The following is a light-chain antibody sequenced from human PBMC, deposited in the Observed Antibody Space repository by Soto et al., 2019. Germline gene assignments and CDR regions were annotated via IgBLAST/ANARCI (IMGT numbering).Light chain of an antibody. J-gene: IGKJ1*01. CDR3: QQYDTSPGT. CDR1: QSVRSRY. V-gene: IGKV3-20*01. CDR2: GAS. Sequence: EIVLTQSPGTLSLSPGERATLSCRASQSVRSRYLAWYQQKPGRAPRLLIYGASNRATGIPARFSGSGSGTDFTLTVSRLEPADFAVYFCQQYDTSPGTFGQGTKVEIK.